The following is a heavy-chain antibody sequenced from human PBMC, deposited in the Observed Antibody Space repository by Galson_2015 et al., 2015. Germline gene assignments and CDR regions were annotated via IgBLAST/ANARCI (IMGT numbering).Heavy chain of an antibody. D-gene: IGHD6-19*01. CDR2: IYSGGST. CDR3: ARGHSGWYFDY. J-gene: IGHJ4*02. Sequence: SLRLSCAASGFTVSSNYMSWVRQAPGRGLEWVSVIYSGGSTYYADSVKGRFTISRDNSKNTLYPQMNSLRAEDTAVYYCARGHSGWYFDYRGQGTLVTVSS. V-gene: IGHV3-53*01. CDR1: GFTVSSNY.